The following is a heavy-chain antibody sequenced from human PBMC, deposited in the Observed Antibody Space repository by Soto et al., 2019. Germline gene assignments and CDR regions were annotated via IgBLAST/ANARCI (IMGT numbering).Heavy chain of an antibody. V-gene: IGHV3-11*01. CDR1: GFSFSGSY. Sequence: QVQLVESGGCLVKPGGSLRLSCAASGFSFSGSYMSWIRQAPGKGLEWVSYIRSGGSNEYYAASVRGRFAISRDDAKNSLYLQLNSLRADDTAVYYCARGPLGAVDIWGQGKMVTVSS. J-gene: IGHJ3*02. CDR2: IRSGGSNE. CDR3: ARGPLGAVDI.